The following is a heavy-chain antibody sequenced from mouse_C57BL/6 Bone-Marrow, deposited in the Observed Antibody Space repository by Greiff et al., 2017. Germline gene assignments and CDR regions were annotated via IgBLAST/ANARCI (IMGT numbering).Heavy chain of an antibody. CDR1: GFNIKDYY. Sequence: VQLQQSGAELVKPGASVKLSCTASGFNIKDYYMHWVKQRTEQGLEWIGRIDPEDGETKYATKFQGKATITADTSSNTAYLQLSSLTSEDTAVYYCAPAYYPYYAMDYWGQGTSVTVSS. CDR3: APAYYPYYAMDY. J-gene: IGHJ4*01. CDR2: IDPEDGET. D-gene: IGHD2-10*01. V-gene: IGHV14-2*01.